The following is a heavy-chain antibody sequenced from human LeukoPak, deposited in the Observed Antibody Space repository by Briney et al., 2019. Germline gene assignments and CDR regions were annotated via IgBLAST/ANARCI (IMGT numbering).Heavy chain of an antibody. D-gene: IGHD5/OR15-5a*01. Sequence: PSETLSLTCTVSGYSISSGYYWGWIRQPPGRGLEWIGSIYHSGSTYYNPSLKSRVTISVDTSKNQFSLKLSSVTAADTAVYYCARARLPTSYYMDVWGKRTTVTVSS. CDR2: IYHSGST. CDR3: ARARLPTSYYMDV. CDR1: GYSISSGYY. V-gene: IGHV4-38-2*02. J-gene: IGHJ6*03.